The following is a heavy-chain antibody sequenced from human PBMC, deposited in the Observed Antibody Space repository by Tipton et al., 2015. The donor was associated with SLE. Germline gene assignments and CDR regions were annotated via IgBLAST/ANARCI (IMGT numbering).Heavy chain of an antibody. CDR1: GYSISSGYY. Sequence: TLSLTCTVSGYSISSGYYWGWIRQPPGKGLEWIGRIYTSGSTYYNPSLKSRVAISVDTSKNQFSLNLTSVTAADTAVYYCARYYYDSTGDCLFDYWGQGTLVTVSS. D-gene: IGHD3-22*01. CDR3: ARYYYDSTGDCLFDY. J-gene: IGHJ4*02. V-gene: IGHV4-38-2*02. CDR2: IYTSGST.